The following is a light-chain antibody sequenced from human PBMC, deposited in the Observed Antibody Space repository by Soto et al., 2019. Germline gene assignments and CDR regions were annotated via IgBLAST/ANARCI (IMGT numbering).Light chain of an antibody. J-gene: IGLJ2*01. CDR1: SSDVGGYNY. CDR2: DVS. Sequence: QSALTQPASVSGSPGQSITISCTGTSSDVGGYNYVSWYQQHPGEAPKLMIYDVSGRPSGVSNRFSGSKSGNTASLTISGLQAEDEADYYCSSYTSSSTLVFGGGTKLTVL. V-gene: IGLV2-14*03. CDR3: SSYTSSSTLV.